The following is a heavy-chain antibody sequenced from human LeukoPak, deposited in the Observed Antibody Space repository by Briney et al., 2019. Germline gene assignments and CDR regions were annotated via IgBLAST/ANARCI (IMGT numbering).Heavy chain of an antibody. V-gene: IGHV3-21*01. J-gene: IGHJ4*02. D-gene: IGHD1-20*01. CDR2: ITSSSSYI. Sequence: GGSLRLSCAASGFTFSSYTVNWVRQAPGKGLEWVSSITSSSSYIYYADSVKGRFTISRDNAKNSLYLQMNSLRVEDTAVYYCATVAGNWQPHYWGQGTLVTVSS. CDR3: ATVAGNWQPHY. CDR1: GFTFSSYT.